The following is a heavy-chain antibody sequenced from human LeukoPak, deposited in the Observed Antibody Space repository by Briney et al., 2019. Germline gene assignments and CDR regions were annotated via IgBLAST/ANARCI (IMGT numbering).Heavy chain of an antibody. J-gene: IGHJ6*03. V-gene: IGHV3-30*02. CDR2: IRYDGSNK. CDR3: AQESGRFLEWLLVGYNYYYMDV. Sequence: PGGSLRLSCAASGFTFSSYGMHWVRQAPGKGLEWVAFIRYDGSNKYYADSVKGRFTISRDNSKNTLYLQMNSLRAEDTAVYYCAQESGRFLEWLLVGYNYYYMDVWGKGTTVTVSS. D-gene: IGHD3-3*01. CDR1: GFTFSSYG.